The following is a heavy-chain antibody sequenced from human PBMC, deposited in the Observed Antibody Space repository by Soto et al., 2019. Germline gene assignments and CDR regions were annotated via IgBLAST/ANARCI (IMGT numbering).Heavy chain of an antibody. CDR3: AKDRNDYGGNSFDY. J-gene: IGHJ4*02. D-gene: IGHD4-17*01. V-gene: IGHV3-30*18. Sequence: QVQLVESGGGVVQPGRSVRLSCAASGFTFSSYGMHWVRQAPGKGLEWVAVISYDGSNKYYADSVKGRFTISRDNSKNTLYLQMNSLRAEDTAAYYCAKDRNDYGGNSFDYWGQGTLVTVSS. CDR2: ISYDGSNK. CDR1: GFTFSSYG.